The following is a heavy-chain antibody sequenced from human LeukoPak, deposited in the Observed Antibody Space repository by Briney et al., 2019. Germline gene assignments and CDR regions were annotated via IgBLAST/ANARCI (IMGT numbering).Heavy chain of an antibody. CDR3: ARLRGQYCSSTSCYPLFYHNWFDP. CDR2: INHSGST. J-gene: IGHJ5*02. D-gene: IGHD2-2*01. CDR1: GGSISSSSYY. V-gene: IGHV4-39*07. Sequence: SETLSLTCTVSGGSISSSSYYWGWIRQPPGKGLEWIGEINHSGSTNYNPSLKSRVTISVDTSKNQFSLKLSSVTAADTAVYYCARLRGQYCSSTSCYPLFYHNWFDPWGQGTLVTVSS.